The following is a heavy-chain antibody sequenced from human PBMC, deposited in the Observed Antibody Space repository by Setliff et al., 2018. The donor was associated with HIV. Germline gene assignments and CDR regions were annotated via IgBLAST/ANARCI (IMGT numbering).Heavy chain of an antibody. CDR3: TRDLWGDDYYYNNMDV. Sequence: SETLSLTCTVSGGSISSSSYYWGWIRQPPGKGLEWIRSIYYSGSTYYNPSLKSRVTISVDTSKNQFSLKLSSVTAADTAVYYCTRDLWGDDYYYNNMDVWGKGTTVTVSS. J-gene: IGHJ6*03. CDR2: IYYSGST. CDR1: GGSISSSSYY. D-gene: IGHD2-21*02. V-gene: IGHV4-39*07.